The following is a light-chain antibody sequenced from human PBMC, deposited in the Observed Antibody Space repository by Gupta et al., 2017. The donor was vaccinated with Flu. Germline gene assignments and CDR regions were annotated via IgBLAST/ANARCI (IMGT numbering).Light chain of an antibody. V-gene: IGLV3-10*01. CDR1: ALPNKY. CDR2: EDY. J-gene: IGLJ3*02. Sequence: SYALTQPPAVSVPPGQTAGITCSGDALPNKYAYWYHQKSSQAPVLVIYEDYKRPSGIPERFSGSRSGTKATSPISGAQVEDEADYYCYSRDSSSDHWVFGGGNKMT. CDR3: YSRDSSSDHWV.